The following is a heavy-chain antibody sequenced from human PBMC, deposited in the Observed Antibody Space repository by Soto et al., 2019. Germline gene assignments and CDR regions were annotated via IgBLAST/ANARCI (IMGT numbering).Heavy chain of an antibody. V-gene: IGHV1-69*13. CDR3: ARGGYSSSYRLDY. J-gene: IGHJ4*02. CDR2: IMPIIGTA. D-gene: IGHD6-6*01. Sequence: SVKVSCKASGGTFSSYAMSWVRQRPGQGLEWMGGIMPIIGTANYAQKFQGRVTITADESTSTAYMELSSLRSEDTAVYYCARGGYSSSYRLDYWGQGTLVTVSS. CDR1: GGTFSSYA.